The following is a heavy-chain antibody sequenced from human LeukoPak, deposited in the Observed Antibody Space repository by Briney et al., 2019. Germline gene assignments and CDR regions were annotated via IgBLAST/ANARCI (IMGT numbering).Heavy chain of an antibody. Sequence: GSLRLSCAASGFPFSNYRMNWVRPGSGKGVGGVSSISSSSSYIYYADSVKGRFTISRDNAKNSLYLQMNSLRAEDTAVYYCARDGTAAEDYWGQGTLVTVSS. V-gene: IGHV3-21*01. CDR2: ISSSSSYI. D-gene: IGHD6-13*01. J-gene: IGHJ4*02. CDR3: ARDGTAAEDY. CDR1: GFPFSNYR.